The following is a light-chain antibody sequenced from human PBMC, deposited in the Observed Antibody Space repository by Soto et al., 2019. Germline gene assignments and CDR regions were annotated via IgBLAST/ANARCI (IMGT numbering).Light chain of an antibody. CDR2: AAS. Sequence: IQLTQSPPSLSASVGDRVTITCRASQDISGYLAWYQQKPGKAPKLLIYAASTLLSDVPSRFSGSGSGTDFPLSISSLQPDDFATYYCQQLNSDPPYTFGQGTRLEIK. V-gene: IGKV1-9*01. CDR1: QDISGY. CDR3: QQLNSDPPYT. J-gene: IGKJ2*01.